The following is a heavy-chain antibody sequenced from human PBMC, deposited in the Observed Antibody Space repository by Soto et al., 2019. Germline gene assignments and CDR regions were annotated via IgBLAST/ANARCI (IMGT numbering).Heavy chain of an antibody. V-gene: IGHV3-21*01. CDR3: ARDPDSYDFWSGPLDY. D-gene: IGHD3-3*01. Sequence: GGSLRLSCAASGFTFSSYSMNWVRQAPGKGLEWVSSISSSSSYIYYADSVKGRFTISRDNAKNSLYLQMNSLRAEDTAVYHCARDPDSYDFWSGPLDYWGQGTLVTVSS. CDR1: GFTFSSYS. CDR2: ISSSSSYI. J-gene: IGHJ4*02.